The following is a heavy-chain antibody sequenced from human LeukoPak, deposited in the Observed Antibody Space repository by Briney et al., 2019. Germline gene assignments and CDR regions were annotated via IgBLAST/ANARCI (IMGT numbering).Heavy chain of an antibody. D-gene: IGHD6-13*01. CDR1: GFTFSSNY. V-gene: IGHV3-53*01. J-gene: IGHJ4*02. Sequence: GGSLRLSCAASGFTFSSNYVSWVRQAPGKGLEWVSVIYSGGSTYYADSVKGRFTISRDNSKNTLYLQMNSLRAEDTAVYYCAKSDSPYSSSWYPWGYWGQGTLVTVSS. CDR3: AKSDSPYSSSWYPWGY. CDR2: IYSGGST.